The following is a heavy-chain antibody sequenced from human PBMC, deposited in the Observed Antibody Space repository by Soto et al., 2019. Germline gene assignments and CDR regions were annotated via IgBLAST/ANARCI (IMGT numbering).Heavy chain of an antibody. J-gene: IGHJ4*02. CDR1: GYTFTSYY. CDR3: ATAYCGGDCLYIDY. V-gene: IGHV1-46*01. D-gene: IGHD2-21*02. Sequence: ASVKVSCKASGYTFTSYYMYWVRQSPGQGLEWMGIINPSGGSTSYAQKFQGRVTMTRDTSTSTVYMELSSLRSEDTAVYYCATAYCGGDCLYIDYWGQGTLVTVSS. CDR2: INPSGGST.